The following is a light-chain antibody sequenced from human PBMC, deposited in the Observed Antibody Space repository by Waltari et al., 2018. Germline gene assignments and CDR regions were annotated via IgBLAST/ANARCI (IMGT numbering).Light chain of an antibody. CDR1: QSIRTY. V-gene: IGKV3-11*01. Sequence: EIVLTQSPATLSLSPGERATLSCRASQSIRTYLAWYQHSPGQAPRLLIYDASNRATDIPARFSGSGSGTDFTLTISSLQPEDFAVYYCQERSNWPGGAFGGGTTVEI. CDR3: QERSNWPGGA. J-gene: IGKJ4*01. CDR2: DAS.